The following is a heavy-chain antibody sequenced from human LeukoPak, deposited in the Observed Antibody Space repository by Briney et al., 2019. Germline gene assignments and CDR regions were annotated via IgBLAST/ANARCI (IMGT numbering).Heavy chain of an antibody. J-gene: IGHJ5*02. CDR2: IWSDGSNK. CDR3: ARDSLGTSSGWFDP. D-gene: IGHD6-19*01. Sequence: PGGSLRLSCAASGFTFSSYGMHWVRQAPGKGLEWVAVIWSDGSNKYYADSVKGRFTISRDNSKNTLFLQMNSLGTEDTAVYYCARDSLGTSSGWFDPWGQGTLVTVSS. CDR1: GFTFSSYG. V-gene: IGHV3-33*01.